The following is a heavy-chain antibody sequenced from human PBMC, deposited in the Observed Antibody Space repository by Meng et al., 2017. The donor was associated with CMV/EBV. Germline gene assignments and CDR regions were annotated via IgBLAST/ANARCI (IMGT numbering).Heavy chain of an antibody. D-gene: IGHD3-3*01. Sequence: GESLKISCAASGFTFSSYEMNWVRQAPGKGLEWVSYISSSGSTIYYADSVKGRFTISRDNAKNSLYLQMNSLRAEDTAVYYCAKDMKYYDFWSGYPDAFDIWGQGTMVTVSS. CDR2: ISSSGSTI. CDR1: GFTFSSYE. CDR3: AKDMKYYDFWSGYPDAFDI. J-gene: IGHJ3*02. V-gene: IGHV3-48*03.